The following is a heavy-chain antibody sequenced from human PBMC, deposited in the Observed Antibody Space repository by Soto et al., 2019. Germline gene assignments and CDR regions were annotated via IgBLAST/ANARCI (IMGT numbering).Heavy chain of an antibody. CDR3: ARQIYESDTGPNLQYHFDS. CDR2: IDPSDSQT. Sequence: PGESLKISCKGSGYSFAGYWITWVRQKPGKGLEWMGRIDPSDSQTYYSPSFRGHVTISVTKSITTAFLQWSSLRASDTAMYYCARQIYESDTGPNLQYHFDSWGRGTPVTVSS. V-gene: IGHV5-10-1*01. CDR1: GYSFAGYW. D-gene: IGHD5-18*01. J-gene: IGHJ4*02.